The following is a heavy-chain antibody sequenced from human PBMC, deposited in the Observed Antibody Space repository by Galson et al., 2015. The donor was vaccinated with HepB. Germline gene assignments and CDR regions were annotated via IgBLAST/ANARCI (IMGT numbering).Heavy chain of an antibody. CDR1: GYTFSSYP. Sequence: SVKVSCKASGYTFSSYPITWVRQAPGQGLEWMGWISPHSRDTNYARKLQGRVTMTTDTFTSTAYMELRGLRSDDTAVYYCARGGFVAAVGGTQNNWFDPWGQGTQVTVSS. V-gene: IGHV1-18*01. D-gene: IGHD2-15*01. CDR3: ARGGFVAAVGGTQNNWFDP. CDR2: ISPHSRDT. J-gene: IGHJ5*02.